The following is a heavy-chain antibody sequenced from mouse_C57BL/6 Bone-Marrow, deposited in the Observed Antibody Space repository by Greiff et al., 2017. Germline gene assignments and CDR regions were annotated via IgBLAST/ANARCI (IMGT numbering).Heavy chain of an antibody. CDR3: ARKGLLPLYYYAMDY. Sequence: VKLVESGAELARPGASVKLSCKASGYTFTSYGISWVKQRTGQGLEWIGEIYPRSGNTYYNEKFKGKATLTADKSSSTAYMELRSLTSEDSAVYFCARKGLLPLYYYAMDYWGQGTSVTVSS. CDR1: GYTFTSYG. V-gene: IGHV1-81*01. J-gene: IGHJ4*01. CDR2: IYPRSGNT. D-gene: IGHD2-3*01.